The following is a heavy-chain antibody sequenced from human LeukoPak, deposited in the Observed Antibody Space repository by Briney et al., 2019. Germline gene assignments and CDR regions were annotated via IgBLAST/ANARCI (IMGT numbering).Heavy chain of an antibody. Sequence: PSGTLSLTCAVSGDSISSSNWWSWVRQPPGKGLEWIGEIYHSGSTNYNPSLKSRVTISVDKSKNQFSLKLSSVTAADTAVYYCARERGAYGDYASDYWGQGTLVTVSS. V-gene: IGHV4-4*02. CDR3: ARERGAYGDYASDY. D-gene: IGHD4-17*01. CDR2: IYHSGST. CDR1: GDSISSSNW. J-gene: IGHJ4*02.